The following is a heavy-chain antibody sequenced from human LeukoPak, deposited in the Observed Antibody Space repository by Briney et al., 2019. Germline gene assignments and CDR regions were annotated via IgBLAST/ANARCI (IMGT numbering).Heavy chain of an antibody. V-gene: IGHV4-39*07. CDR3: ARGLEKQQPDYYYMDV. CDR2: IYYSGST. CDR1: GGSISSSSYY. Sequence: PSETLSLTCTVSGGSISSSSYYWGWIRQPPGKGLEWIGGIYYSGSTYYNPSLKSRVTISVDTSKNQFSLKLSSVTAADTAVYYCARGLEKQQPDYYYMDVWGKGTTVTVSS. D-gene: IGHD6-13*01. J-gene: IGHJ6*03.